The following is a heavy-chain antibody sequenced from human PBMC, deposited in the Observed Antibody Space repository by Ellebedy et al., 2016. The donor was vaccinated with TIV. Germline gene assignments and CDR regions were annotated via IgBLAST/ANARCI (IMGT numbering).Heavy chain of an antibody. J-gene: IGHJ4*02. V-gene: IGHV1-3*01. D-gene: IGHD5-18*01. Sequence: AASVKVTCKTSRYILTTYAMPWVRQAPGKSLEWMGWINLGIGDTKYSQNFQGRLTITSDVSASTVYMELSRLRSGDTAVYFCARGYSYEFDYWGQGTLVTVSS. CDR3: ARGYSYEFDY. CDR1: RYILTTYA. CDR2: INLGIGDT.